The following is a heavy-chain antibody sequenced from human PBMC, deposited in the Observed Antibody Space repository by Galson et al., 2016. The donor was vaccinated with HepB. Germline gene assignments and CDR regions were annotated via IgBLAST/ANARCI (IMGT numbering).Heavy chain of an antibody. D-gene: IGHD3-16*01. J-gene: IGHJ6*02. CDR2: TSYDGETK. CDR3: AKDWGLGV. Sequence: SLRLSCADSGFTFSIEAMYWVRQAPDKGLESVAATSYDGETKYYADSVRGRFTISRDNSKNTHCPQMNSLRVEDTALYYCAKDWGLGVWGQGTTVTDSS. V-gene: IGHV3-30-3*02. CDR1: GFTFSIEA.